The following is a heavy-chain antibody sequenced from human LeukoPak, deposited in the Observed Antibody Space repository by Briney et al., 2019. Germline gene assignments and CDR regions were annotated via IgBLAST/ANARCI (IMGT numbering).Heavy chain of an antibody. CDR1: GFTFDDYA. CDR2: ISWNSGSI. Sequence: PGGSLRLSCAASGFTFDDYAMHWVRHAPGKGLEWVSGISWNSGSIGYADSVKGRFTISRDNSKNTLYLQMNSLRAEDTAVYYCARQRFLEWLLVHDAFDIWGQGTMVTVSS. CDR3: ARQRFLEWLLVHDAFDI. V-gene: IGHV3-9*01. D-gene: IGHD3-3*01. J-gene: IGHJ3*02.